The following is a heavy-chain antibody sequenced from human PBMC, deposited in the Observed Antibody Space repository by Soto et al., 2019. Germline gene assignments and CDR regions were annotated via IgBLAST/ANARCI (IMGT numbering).Heavy chain of an antibody. CDR1: GGSISSYY. CDR2: IYTSGST. D-gene: IGHD6-19*01. V-gene: IGHV4-4*07. J-gene: IGHJ5*02. CDR3: ARDGQWLGYNWFDP. Sequence: SETLSLTCTVSGGSISSYYWSWIRQPAGKGLEWIGRIYTSGSTNYNPSLKSRVTMSVDTSKNQFSLKLSSVTAADTAVYYCARDGQWLGYNWFDPWGQGTLVTVSS.